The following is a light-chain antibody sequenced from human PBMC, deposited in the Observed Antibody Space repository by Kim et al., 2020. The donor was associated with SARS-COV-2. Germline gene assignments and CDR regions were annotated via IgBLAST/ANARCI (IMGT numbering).Light chain of an antibody. Sequence: QLALTQSPSASASLGASVKLTCTLSSGHSSYAIAWHQQQPEKGPRYLMKLNSDGSHSKGDGIPDRFSGSSSGADRYLTISSLQSEDEADYYCQTWGTGVFGGGTQLTVL. V-gene: IGLV4-69*01. CDR1: SGHSSYA. CDR2: LNSDGSH. CDR3: QTWGTGV. J-gene: IGLJ3*02.